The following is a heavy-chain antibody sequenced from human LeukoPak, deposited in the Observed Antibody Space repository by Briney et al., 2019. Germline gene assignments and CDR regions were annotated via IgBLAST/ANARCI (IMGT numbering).Heavy chain of an antibody. CDR3: ARDRVRGNSNPFFDY. D-gene: IGHD4-11*01. V-gene: IGHV4-61*01. CDR2: IYYSGTT. J-gene: IGHJ4*02. CDR1: GGSVSSGTYY. Sequence: SETLSLTCTVSGGSVSSGTYYWSWIRQPPGKGLEWIGYIYYSGTTNYNPSLKSRVTISVGTSKNQFSLKLSSVTAADTAVYYCARDRVRGNSNPFFDYWGQGTLVTVSS.